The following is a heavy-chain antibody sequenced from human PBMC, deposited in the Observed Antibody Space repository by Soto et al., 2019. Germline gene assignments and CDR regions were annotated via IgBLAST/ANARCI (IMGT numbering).Heavy chain of an antibody. CDR2: ISAYNGNT. Sequence: ASVKVSCKASGYTFTSYGISWVRQAPGQGLEWMGWISAYNGNTNYAQKLQGRVTMTTDTSTSTAYMELRSLRSDDTAVYYCARSKSRWLVELYYYYGMDVWGQGTTVTVSS. J-gene: IGHJ6*02. CDR3: ARSKSRWLVELYYYYGMDV. D-gene: IGHD6-19*01. V-gene: IGHV1-18*01. CDR1: GYTFTSYG.